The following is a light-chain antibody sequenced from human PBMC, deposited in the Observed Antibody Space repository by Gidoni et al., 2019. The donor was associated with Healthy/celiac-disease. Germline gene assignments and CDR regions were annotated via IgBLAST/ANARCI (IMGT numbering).Light chain of an antibody. J-gene: IGKJ1*01. CDR2: AAS. V-gene: IGKV1-39*01. CDR3: QKSYSTRA. CDR1: QSISIY. Sequence: DSQLTQSPSSLSASVGDRVTITCRASQSISIYVNWYQQKRGKAPKLLIYAASSLQSGVTSRVSGSGSGTDFTLTTSSLQPEDFATYYCQKSYSTRAFGQGTQVEIK.